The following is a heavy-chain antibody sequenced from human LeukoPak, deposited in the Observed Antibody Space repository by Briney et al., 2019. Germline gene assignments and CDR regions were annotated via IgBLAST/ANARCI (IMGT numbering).Heavy chain of an antibody. CDR3: ARGRSSSHAFDI. D-gene: IGHD6-6*01. V-gene: IGHV3-21*01. CDR2: ISSTGSSI. Sequence: PGGSLRLSCAASGFTFSYYTMSWVRQAPGKGLEWVSSISSTGSSIYYADSVKGRFTISRDNAKNSLYLQMNSLRAEDTAVYYCARGRSSSHAFDIWGQGTMVTVSS. CDR1: GFTFSYYT. J-gene: IGHJ3*02.